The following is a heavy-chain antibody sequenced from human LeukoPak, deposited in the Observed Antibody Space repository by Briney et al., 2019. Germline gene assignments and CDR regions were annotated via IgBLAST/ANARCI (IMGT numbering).Heavy chain of an antibody. CDR3: ARGGVQPIDY. D-gene: IGHD3-10*01. V-gene: IGHV3-74*01. Sequence: GGSLRLSCAASGFTFSTYWMHWVRQAPGKGLVWVSDINNHGSLTRYADPVKGRFTISRDNAKNTLYLQMNSLRAEDTAVYYCARGGVQPIDYWGQGTLVTVSS. J-gene: IGHJ4*02. CDR2: INNHGSLT. CDR1: GFTFSTYW.